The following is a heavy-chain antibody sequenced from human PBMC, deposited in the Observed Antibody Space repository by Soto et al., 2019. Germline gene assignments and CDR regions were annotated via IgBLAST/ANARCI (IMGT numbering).Heavy chain of an antibody. J-gene: IGHJ4*02. V-gene: IGHV3-23*01. CDR3: ARDLYGDYYLDY. Sequence: GGSLRLSCAASGFTFNTYAMSWVRQAPGKGLEWVSGISGSGGNKYYAGSVKGRFTISRDNSKNTLYLQVNSLRAEDTAVYYCARDLYGDYYLDYWGQGTLVTVSS. D-gene: IGHD4-17*01. CDR2: ISGSGGNK. CDR1: GFTFNTYA.